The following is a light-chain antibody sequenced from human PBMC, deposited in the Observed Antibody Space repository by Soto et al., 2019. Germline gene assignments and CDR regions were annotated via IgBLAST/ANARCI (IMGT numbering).Light chain of an antibody. Sequence: LTQSPATLSVSPGESVTLSCRASQSLNTFLAWYQQKPGQAPRLLIYDASSRAAGVPARFRGRGSGTDFTLTINSLEPEDFAVYHCQQRSIWPLTFGGGTRVE. CDR2: DAS. CDR1: QSLNTF. V-gene: IGKV3-11*01. CDR3: QQRSIWPLT. J-gene: IGKJ4*01.